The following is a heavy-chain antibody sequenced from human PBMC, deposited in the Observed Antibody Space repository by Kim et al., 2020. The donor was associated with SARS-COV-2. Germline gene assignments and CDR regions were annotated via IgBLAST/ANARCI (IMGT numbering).Heavy chain of an antibody. V-gene: IGHV4-34*01. J-gene: IGHJ4*02. CDR3: ARGGWRWLQLWFVY. CDR2: INHSGSA. D-gene: IGHD5-12*01. Sequence: SETLSLTCAVYGGSFSGYYWSWIRQPPGKGLEWIGEINHSGSANYNPSLMSRVTISVDTSKNQFSLKLSSVTAADTAVYYCARGGWRWLQLWFVYWGQGTLVTVSS. CDR1: GGSFSGYY.